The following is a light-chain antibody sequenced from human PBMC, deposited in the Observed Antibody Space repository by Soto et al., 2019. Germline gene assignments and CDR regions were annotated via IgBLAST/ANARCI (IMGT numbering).Light chain of an antibody. V-gene: IGKV1-17*01. CDR2: ATS. CDR1: EDIKSD. CDR3: LQHHAYPRT. Sequence: DIQMTPSPSSLSASVGDRVIITCRTSEDIKSDLGWYQQKAGEAPRRLISATSSLQSGVPSRFSGSGSGTEFTLTISSLQPEDLATYYCLQHHAYPRTFGQGTKVEIK. J-gene: IGKJ1*01.